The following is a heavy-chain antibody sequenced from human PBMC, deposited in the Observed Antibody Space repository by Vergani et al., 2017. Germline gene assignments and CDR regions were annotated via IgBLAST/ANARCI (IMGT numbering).Heavy chain of an antibody. CDR1: GDSISQSSYY. J-gene: IGHJ4*02. V-gene: IGHV4-39*01. CDR3: ARVVSYFDILTGYYKGPRYYFDY. CDR2: SHYSGST. D-gene: IGHD3-9*01. Sequence: QLQLQESGPGLVKPSETLSLTCTVSGDSISQSSYYWGWIRQPPGKGLEWIGSSHYSGSTSYNPSLKSRVTISVDTSKNQFSLKLRAVTAADTAVYYCARVVSYFDILTGYYKGPRYYFDYWGQGTLVTVSS.